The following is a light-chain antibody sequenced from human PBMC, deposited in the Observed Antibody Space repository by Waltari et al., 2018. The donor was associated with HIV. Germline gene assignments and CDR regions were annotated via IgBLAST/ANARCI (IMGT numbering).Light chain of an antibody. V-gene: IGLV2-23*02. CDR1: SSSVGSYYL. CDR3: CSYAGSSTFVV. J-gene: IGLJ2*01. CDR2: EVS. Sequence: SALTQPASVSGSPGQAITISCPGTSSSVGSYYLFSWYQQHPGKAPKPMIYEVSKRPSGVSNRFSGSKSGNTASLTISGLQAEDEADYYCCSYAGSSTFVVFGGGTKLTVL.